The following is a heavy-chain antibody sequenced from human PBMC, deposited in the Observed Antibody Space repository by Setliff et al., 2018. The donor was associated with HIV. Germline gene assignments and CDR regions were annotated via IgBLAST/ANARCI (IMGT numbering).Heavy chain of an antibody. Sequence: PGGSLRLSCAASGFTFSSYAMSWVRQAPGKGLEWVSAISGSGGSPYYADSVKGRFTISRDNSKNTLYLQMNSLRAEDTAVYYCAKALGYCSSTSCYCWGQGTLVTVSS. CDR3: AKALGYCSSTSCYC. V-gene: IGHV3-23*01. CDR1: GFTFSSYA. CDR2: ISGSGGSP. J-gene: IGHJ4*02. D-gene: IGHD2-2*01.